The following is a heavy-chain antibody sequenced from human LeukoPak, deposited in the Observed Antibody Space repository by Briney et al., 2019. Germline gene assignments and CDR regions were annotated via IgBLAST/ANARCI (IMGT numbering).Heavy chain of an antibody. D-gene: IGHD3-9*01. V-gene: IGHV1-18*01. CDR1: GYTFTSYG. Sequence: ASVKVSCKASGYTFTSYGISWVRQAPGQGLEWMGWISAYNGNTKYAQRLQGRVTTTTDTSTTTAYVELRSLRSDDTAVYYCARDLLQYFDWLTMAGYWGQGTLVSVPS. CDR3: ARDLLQYFDWLTMAGY. J-gene: IGHJ4*02. CDR2: ISAYNGNT.